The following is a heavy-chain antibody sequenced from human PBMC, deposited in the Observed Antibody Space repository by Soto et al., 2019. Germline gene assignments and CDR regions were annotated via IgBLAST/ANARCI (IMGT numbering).Heavy chain of an antibody. V-gene: IGHV3-30*18. D-gene: IGHD6-6*01. CDR1: GFTFSSYG. CDR3: AKDHASSIANY. Sequence: SLTLSCAASGFTFSSYGMHWVRQAPGKGLEWVAVISYDGSNKYYADSVKGRLTISRDNSKNTLYLQMNSLRAEDTAVYYCAKDHASSIANYWGQGTLVTVSS. CDR2: ISYDGSNK. J-gene: IGHJ4*02.